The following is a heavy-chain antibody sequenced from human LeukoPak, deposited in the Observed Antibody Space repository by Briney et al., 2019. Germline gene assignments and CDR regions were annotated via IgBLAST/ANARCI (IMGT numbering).Heavy chain of an antibody. J-gene: IGHJ3*02. CDR1: GFTFSSYG. CDR2: IWYDGSNE. CDR3: ARDSVVAAILDAFDI. Sequence: PGRSLRLSCAASGFTFSSYGMHWVRQAPGKGLEWVAVIWYDGSNEYYADSVKGRFTISRDNSKNTLYLQMNSLRAEDTAVYYCARDSVVAAILDAFDIWGQGTMVAVSS. V-gene: IGHV3-33*01. D-gene: IGHD2-15*01.